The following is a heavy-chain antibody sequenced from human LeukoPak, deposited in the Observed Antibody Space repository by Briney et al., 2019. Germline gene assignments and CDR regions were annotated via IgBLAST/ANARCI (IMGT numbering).Heavy chain of an antibody. V-gene: IGHV3-73*01. CDR3: ATTNKLPFDF. CDR2: TRSKANNYAT. Sequence: PGGSLRLSCAASGFVFSDFAIHWVRQGHGRGLEWIGRTRSKANNYATTYSLSLRGRFTISRDEGKNTAFLQMDSLETDDTAIYYCATTNKLPFDFWGQGTRVTVSS. D-gene: IGHD1-1*01. CDR1: GFVFSDFA. J-gene: IGHJ3*01.